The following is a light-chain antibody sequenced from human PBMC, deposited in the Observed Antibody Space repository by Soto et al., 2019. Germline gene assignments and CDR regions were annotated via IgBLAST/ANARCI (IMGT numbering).Light chain of an antibody. CDR3: QQYGSHGA. Sequence: EIVLTQSPGTLSLSPGERATLSCRASQSVSSSYLAWYQQKPGQAPRLLIYGASSRATGIPDRVSGSGSGTDFTLTTSRLEPEDFAVYYCQQYGSHGAFGQGTKVDIK. V-gene: IGKV3-20*01. J-gene: IGKJ1*01. CDR2: GAS. CDR1: QSVSSSY.